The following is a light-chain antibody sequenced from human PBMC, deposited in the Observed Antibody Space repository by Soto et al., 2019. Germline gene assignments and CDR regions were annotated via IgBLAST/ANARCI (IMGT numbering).Light chain of an antibody. Sequence: EIVLTQSPATLSLSPGERATLSCRASQSVSRHLVWYRQKPGQAPRLLIYDASNRATGIPARFSGSGSGTDFTLTISSLEPEDFAVYYCQHRHNLPITFGGGTKVEIK. CDR1: QSVSRH. J-gene: IGKJ4*01. CDR2: DAS. CDR3: QHRHNLPIT. V-gene: IGKV3-11*01.